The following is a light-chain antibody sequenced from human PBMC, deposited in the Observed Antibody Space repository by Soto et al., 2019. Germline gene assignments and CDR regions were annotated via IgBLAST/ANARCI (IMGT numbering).Light chain of an antibody. Sequence: QSVLTQPPSVSGAPGQRVTISCTGSRSNIGAGYDVHWYQQLPGTAPKLLIYGNSNRPSGVPDRFSGSKSGTSASLAITGLQAEDEADYYCQSYDSSLSGWVFGGGTKLNVL. CDR3: QSYDSSLSGWV. V-gene: IGLV1-40*01. CDR1: RSNIGAGYD. CDR2: GNS. J-gene: IGLJ3*02.